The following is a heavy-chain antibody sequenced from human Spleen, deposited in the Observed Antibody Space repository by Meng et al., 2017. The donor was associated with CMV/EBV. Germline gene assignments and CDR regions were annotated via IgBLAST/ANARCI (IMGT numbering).Heavy chain of an antibody. D-gene: IGHD6-13*01. CDR2: ISWNSGSI. V-gene: IGHV3-9*01. CDR1: GFTFDDYA. CDR3: ARAGIAGAGDY. J-gene: IGHJ4*02. Sequence: SLKISCAASGFTFDDYAMHWVRQAPGKGLEWVSGISWNSGSIGYADSVKGRFTISRDNAENSLYLQMNTLRAEDTAVYYCARAGIAGAGDYWGQGTLVTVSS.